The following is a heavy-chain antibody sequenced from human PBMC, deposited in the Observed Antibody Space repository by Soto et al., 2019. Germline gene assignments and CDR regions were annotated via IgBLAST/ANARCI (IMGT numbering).Heavy chain of an antibody. V-gene: IGHV1-18*01. CDR3: ARDVRSIVEVVAGRLLDF. CDR2: ISGYNGHT. Sequence: QVQLVQSGTEVTKPGASVKVACKTSGYTFASYGISCVRQAPGQGLEWMGWISGYNGHTSYAQNVHDRVTMTTDTSTRTAYMEVRSLRSDHTAIYFCARDVRSIVEVVAGRLLDFWGQGTLVTVSS. CDR1: GYTFASYG. D-gene: IGHD2-15*01. J-gene: IGHJ4*02.